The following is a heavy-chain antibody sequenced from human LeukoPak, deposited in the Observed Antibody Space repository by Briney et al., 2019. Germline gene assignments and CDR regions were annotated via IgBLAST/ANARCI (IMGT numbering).Heavy chain of an antibody. Sequence: GASVKVSCKASGYTFTSYDINWVRQATGQGLEWMGWMNPNRGNTGYAQKFQGRVTMTRDTSITTAYMELSSLRSEDTAVYYCARGRRYCSSTSCYTPRFDPWGQGTLVTVSS. CDR1: GYTFTSYD. D-gene: IGHD2-2*02. J-gene: IGHJ5*02. CDR2: MNPNRGNT. V-gene: IGHV1-8*01. CDR3: ARGRRYCSSTSCYTPRFDP.